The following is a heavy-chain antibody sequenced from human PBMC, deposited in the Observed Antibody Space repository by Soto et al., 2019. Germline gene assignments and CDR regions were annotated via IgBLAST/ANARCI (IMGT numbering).Heavy chain of an antibody. J-gene: IGHJ6*02. V-gene: IGHV1-18*01. Sequence: GDSVKVSCKASGYTFTSYGISWVRQAPGQGLEWMGWISAYNGNTNYAQKLQGRVTMTTDTSTSTAYMELRSMRSEDTAVYHWQQTSAFDYYGMDVWGQGHTVTVSS. CDR2: ISAYNGNT. CDR1: GYTFTSYG. D-gene: IGHD3-10*01. CDR3: QQTSAFDYYGMDV.